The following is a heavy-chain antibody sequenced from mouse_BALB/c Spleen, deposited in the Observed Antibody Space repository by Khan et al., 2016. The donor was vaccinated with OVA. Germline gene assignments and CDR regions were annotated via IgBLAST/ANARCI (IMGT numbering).Heavy chain of an antibody. Sequence: QVQLQQSGPELVRPGVSVKISCKGSCYTFTDYAIHWVKQSHAKSLEWIGLISSYSGNTNYKQKFKDKATMTVDKSSSTAYMELARLTSEDSAIYYCTRPAYDGYYDYWGQGTTLTVSS. D-gene: IGHD2-3*01. CDR3: TRPAYDGYYDY. CDR1: CYTFTDYA. V-gene: IGHV1S137*01. J-gene: IGHJ2*01. CDR2: ISSYSGNT.